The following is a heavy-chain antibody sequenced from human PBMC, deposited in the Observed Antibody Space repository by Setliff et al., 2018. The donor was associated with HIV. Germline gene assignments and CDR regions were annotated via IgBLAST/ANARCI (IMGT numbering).Heavy chain of an antibody. CDR3: ARVGAVWSFDY. D-gene: IGHD1-1*01. V-gene: IGHV3-74*01. J-gene: IGHJ4*02. CDR1: GFSFRSYW. Sequence: PGGSLRLSCVASGFSFRSYWMHWARQAPGKGLEWVSRSNRDASDTTYADSVRGRFTISRDNARNTLYLQMNSLRAEDTAVYYCARVGAVWSFDYWGQGTLVTVSS. CDR2: SNRDASDT.